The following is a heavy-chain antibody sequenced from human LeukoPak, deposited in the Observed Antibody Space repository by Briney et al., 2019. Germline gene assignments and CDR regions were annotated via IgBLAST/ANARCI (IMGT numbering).Heavy chain of an antibody. CDR2: IYYSGST. J-gene: IGHJ4*02. Sequence: SETLSLTCTVSGGSISSYYWSWIRQPPGKGLEWFGYIYYSGSTNYNPSLKSRVTISVDTSKNQFSLKLSSVTAADTAVYYCARDCRGTSCYDYWGQGTLVTVSS. V-gene: IGHV4-59*01. CDR1: GGSISSYY. CDR3: ARDCRGTSCYDY. D-gene: IGHD2-2*01.